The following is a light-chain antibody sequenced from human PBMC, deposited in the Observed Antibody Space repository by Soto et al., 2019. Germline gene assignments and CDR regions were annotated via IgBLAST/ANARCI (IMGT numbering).Light chain of an antibody. Sequence: EIVMTQSPATLSVSPGERATLSCRASQSVSSNLAWYQQKPGQAPRLLIYGASTRATGIPARLSGSGSGTEFTLTISSLQSEDFAFYYCQQYNNLPRTFGQGTKVEIK. J-gene: IGKJ1*01. CDR1: QSVSSN. CDR3: QQYNNLPRT. V-gene: IGKV3-15*01. CDR2: GAS.